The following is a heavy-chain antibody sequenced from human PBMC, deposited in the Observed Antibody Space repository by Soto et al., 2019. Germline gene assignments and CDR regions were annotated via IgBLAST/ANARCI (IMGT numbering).Heavy chain of an antibody. Sequence: SETLSLTCTVSGGSINNYYWSWIRQPPGKGLEFVGYIYHTGSTSYNPSLKSRVTISVHTSNSQFSLELSSVTAADTAVYYCARGLITGSHYSGGWYYFDSWGQGTQVTVSS. V-gene: IGHV4-59*12. J-gene: IGHJ4*02. CDR1: GGSINNYY. CDR3: ARGLITGSHYSGGWYYFDS. CDR2: IYHTGST. D-gene: IGHD6-19*01.